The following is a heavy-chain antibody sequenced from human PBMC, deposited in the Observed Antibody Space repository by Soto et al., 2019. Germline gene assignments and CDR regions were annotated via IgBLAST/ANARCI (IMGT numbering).Heavy chain of an antibody. CDR2: IYTGGSA. J-gene: IGHJ4*02. D-gene: IGHD2-21*02. CDR1: GFSISNNY. Sequence: EVQLVETGGALIQPGGSLRLSCAVSGFSISNNYMFWVRQAPGKGLDWVSVIYTGGSAYYADSVQGRFTISRDSSKNMLYLQLNSLRDEDTAVYYCARDGGDWASGFGYWGQGTLVTVSS. CDR3: ARDGGDWASGFGY. V-gene: IGHV3-53*02.